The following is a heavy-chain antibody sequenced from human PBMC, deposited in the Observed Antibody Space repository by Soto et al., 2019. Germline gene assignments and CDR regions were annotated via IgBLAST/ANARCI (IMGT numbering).Heavy chain of an antibody. V-gene: IGHV4-59*01. CDR2: IYYSGST. CDR1: GGSISSYY. Sequence: PSETLSLTCTASGGSISSYYWSWIRQPPGKGLEWIGYIYYSGSTNYNPSLKSRVTISVDTSKNQFSLKLSSVTAADTAVYYCARVLTMVRGVITAHGIEYYGRDVWGQGTTVTVS. CDR3: ARVLTMVRGVITAHGIEYYGRDV. D-gene: IGHD3-10*01. J-gene: IGHJ6*02.